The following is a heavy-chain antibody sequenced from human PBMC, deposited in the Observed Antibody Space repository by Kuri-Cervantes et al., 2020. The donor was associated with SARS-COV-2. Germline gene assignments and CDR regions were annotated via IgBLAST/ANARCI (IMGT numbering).Heavy chain of an antibody. V-gene: IGHV1-46*01. J-gene: IGHJ4*02. CDR3: ARGTTGLSLYYFDY. CDR1: GYTFTGYY. CDR2: INPSGGST. D-gene: IGHD2/OR15-2a*01. Sequence: ASVKVSCKASGYTFTGYYMHWVRQAPGQGLEWMGIINPSGGSTSYAQKFQGRVTITADESTSTAYMELSSLRSEDTAIYYRARGTTGLSLYYFDYWGQGTLVTVSS.